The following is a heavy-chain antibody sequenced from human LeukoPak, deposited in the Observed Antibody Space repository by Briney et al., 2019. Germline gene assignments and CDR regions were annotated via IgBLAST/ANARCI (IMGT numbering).Heavy chain of an antibody. CDR2: INPNSGGT. J-gene: IGHJ5*02. CDR3: ARGYYDFWSGYPQPHNRFDP. D-gene: IGHD3-3*01. Sequence: ASVKVSCKASGYTFTGYYMHWVRQAPGQGLEWMGWINPNSGGTNYAQKFQGRVTMTRDTSISTAYMELSRLRSDDTAVYYCARGYYDFWSGYPQPHNRFDPWGQGTLVTVSS. V-gene: IGHV1-2*02. CDR1: GYTFTGYY.